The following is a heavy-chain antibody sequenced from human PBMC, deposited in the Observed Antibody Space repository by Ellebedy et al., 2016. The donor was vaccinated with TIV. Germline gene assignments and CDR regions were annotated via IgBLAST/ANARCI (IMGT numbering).Heavy chain of an antibody. J-gene: IGHJ4*02. CDR2: IWYDGSNK. Sequence: GESLKISCAASGFTFSSYGMHWVRQAPGKGLEWVAVIWYDGSNKYYADSVKGRFTISRDNSKNTLSLQMNSLRAEDTAVYYWARDRGVQPYYFDYWGQGTLVTVSS. V-gene: IGHV3-33*01. CDR3: ARDRGVQPYYFDY. D-gene: IGHD6-13*01. CDR1: GFTFSSYG.